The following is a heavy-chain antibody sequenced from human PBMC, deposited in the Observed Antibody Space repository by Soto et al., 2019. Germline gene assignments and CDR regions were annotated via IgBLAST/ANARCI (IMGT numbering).Heavy chain of an antibody. V-gene: IGHV3-23*01. J-gene: IGHJ3*02. CDR3: ASARAVVAAASGI. CDR2: ISENGGSRGGT. CDR1: GFTFSNSA. Sequence: GRSLRLSCTASGFTFSNSAMIWVRQAPGQGLEWVASISENGGSRGGTYYADSVKGRFTISRNNSKSTLYLQVDSLTGADTAVYYCASARAVVAAASGIWGQGTLVTVSS. D-gene: IGHD2-15*01.